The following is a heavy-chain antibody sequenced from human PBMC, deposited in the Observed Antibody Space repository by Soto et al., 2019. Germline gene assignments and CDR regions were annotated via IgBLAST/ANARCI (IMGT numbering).Heavy chain of an antibody. Sequence: ASVKVSCKASGYTFTSYAMHWVRQAPGQRFEFMGWINAGNGNTKYSQKFQGRVTITRDTSASTAYMELSSLRSEDTALYYCARDPYYSSSFYYYMDVWGKGTTVTVSS. D-gene: IGHD6-6*01. V-gene: IGHV1-3*01. CDR2: INAGNGNT. J-gene: IGHJ6*03. CDR1: GYTFTSYA. CDR3: ARDPYYSSSFYYYMDV.